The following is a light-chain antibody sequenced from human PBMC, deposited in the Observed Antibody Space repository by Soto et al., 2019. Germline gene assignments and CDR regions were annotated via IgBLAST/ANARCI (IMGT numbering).Light chain of an antibody. Sequence: AIQMTQSPSSLSASVGDRVTITCRATQDIRVDLGWYQQKPGKAPKLLIYAASSLQSEVPSRFSGSGSGTDFTLTISSLQPEDFATYFCLQDHGFPLTFGGGTKVDIK. V-gene: IGKV1-6*01. CDR3: LQDHGFPLT. J-gene: IGKJ4*01. CDR2: AAS. CDR1: QDIRVD.